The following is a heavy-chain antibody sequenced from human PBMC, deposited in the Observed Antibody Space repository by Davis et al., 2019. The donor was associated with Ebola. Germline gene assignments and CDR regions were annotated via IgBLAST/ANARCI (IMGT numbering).Heavy chain of an antibody. D-gene: IGHD4-17*01. J-gene: IGHJ4*02. CDR3: ARGIYGAYFDS. V-gene: IGHV4-59*01. Sequence: PSETLSLTCTVSGGSISSYYWSWIRQPPGKGLEWIGYIYYSGSTNYNPSLKSRVTISVDTSKNQFSLKLSSVTAADTAVYYCARGIYGAYFDSWGQGTLVTVSS. CDR1: GGSISSYY. CDR2: IYYSGST.